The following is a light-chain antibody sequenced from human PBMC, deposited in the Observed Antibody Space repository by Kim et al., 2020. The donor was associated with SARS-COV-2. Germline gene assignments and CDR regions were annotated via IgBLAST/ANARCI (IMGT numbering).Light chain of an antibody. J-gene: IGLJ1*01. V-gene: IGLV1-44*01. CDR3: ASWDDSLNGYV. Sequence: GQRVSIACSGSNSNIGSNNVSWYQQVPRTAPKLLIYSDDQRPSGVSDRFSGSKSGTSASLAISGLQSESEADYYCASWDDSLNGYVFGSGTKVTVL. CDR2: SDD. CDR1: NSNIGSNN.